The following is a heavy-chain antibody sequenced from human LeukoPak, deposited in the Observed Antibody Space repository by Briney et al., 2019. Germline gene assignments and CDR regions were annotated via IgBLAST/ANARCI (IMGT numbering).Heavy chain of an antibody. V-gene: IGHV4-59*01. CDR2: IYQSGNN. CDR1: GGSISSNY. CDR3: ARGLRVRTFGELSWYIDV. J-gene: IGHJ6*03. D-gene: IGHD3-3*01. Sequence: PSETLSLTCTISGGSISSNYWGWVRQPPGKGLEYIGYIYQSGNNNYNPSLKSRVTFSEETSKNQFSLKLNSVTAADTAVYYCARGLRVRTFGELSWYIDVWGKGTTVLVSS.